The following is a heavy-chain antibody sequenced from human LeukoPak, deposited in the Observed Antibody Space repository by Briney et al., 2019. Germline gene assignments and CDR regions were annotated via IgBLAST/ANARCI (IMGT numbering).Heavy chain of an antibody. D-gene: IGHD2-2*01. Sequence: GASVKVSCKASGGTFSSYAISWVRQAPGQGLGWMGGIIPIFGTANYAQKFQGRVTITTDESTSTAYMELSSLRSEDTAVYYCAQRPYCSSTSCYPFVWGQGTLVTVSS. CDR1: GGTFSSYA. J-gene: IGHJ4*02. CDR2: IIPIFGTA. V-gene: IGHV1-69*05. CDR3: AQRPYCSSTSCYPFV.